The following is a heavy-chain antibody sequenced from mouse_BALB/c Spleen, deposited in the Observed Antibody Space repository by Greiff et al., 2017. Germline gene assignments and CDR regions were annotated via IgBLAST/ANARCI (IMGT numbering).Heavy chain of an antibody. Sequence: VQGVESGPGLVAPSQSLSITCTVSGFSLTSYGVHWVRQPPGKGLEWLGGIWAGGSTNYNSALMSRLSISKDNSKSQVFLKMNSLQTDDTAMYYCARDHYRSGYYAMDYWGQGTSVTVSS. CDR2: IWAGGST. J-gene: IGHJ4*01. V-gene: IGHV2-9*02. D-gene: IGHD2-14*01. CDR1: GFSLTSYG. CDR3: ARDHYRSGYYAMDY.